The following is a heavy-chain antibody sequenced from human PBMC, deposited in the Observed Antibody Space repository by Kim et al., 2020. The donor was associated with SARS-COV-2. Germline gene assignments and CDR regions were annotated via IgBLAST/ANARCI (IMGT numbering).Heavy chain of an antibody. CDR1: GFTVSSNY. CDR3: ARDSTGYYGMDV. V-gene: IGHV3-53*01. D-gene: IGHD4-17*01. J-gene: IGHJ6*02. Sequence: GGSLRLSCAASGFTVSSNYMSWVRQAPGKGLEWVSVIYSGGSTYYADSVKGRFTISRDNSKNTLYLQMNSLRAEDTAVYYCARDSTGYYGMDVWGQGTTVTVSS. CDR2: IYSGGST.